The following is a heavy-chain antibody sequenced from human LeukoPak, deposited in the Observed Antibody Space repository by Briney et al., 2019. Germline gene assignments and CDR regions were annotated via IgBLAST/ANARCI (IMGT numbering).Heavy chain of an antibody. CDR2: INHSGST. J-gene: IGHJ4*02. CDR1: GGSFSGNY. Sequence: SETLSLTCAVYGGSFSGNYWSWIRQPPGKGLEWIGEINHSGSTNYNPSLASRVSISVDTSKNQFSLKLSSLTAADTAIYYCAREQGRSFEYWGQGTLVTVSS. V-gene: IGHV4-34*01. CDR3: AREQGRSFEY. D-gene: IGHD7-27*01.